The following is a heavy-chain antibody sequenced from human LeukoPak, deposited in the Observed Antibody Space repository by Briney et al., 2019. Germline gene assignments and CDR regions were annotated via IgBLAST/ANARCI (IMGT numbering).Heavy chain of an antibody. CDR2: VYSSGSV. CDR3: ARDRGSVVAIIKDFDY. J-gene: IGHJ4*02. CDR1: GGSIAIRNYY. D-gene: IGHD3-22*01. Sequence: SETLSLTCAVSGGSIAIRNYYWAWIRQSPGRGLEWLGSVYSSGSVYYNPSLKSRVTILVDTSKNQFSLKLSSVTAADTAVYYCARDRGSVVAIIKDFDYWGQGILVTVSS. V-gene: IGHV4-39*07.